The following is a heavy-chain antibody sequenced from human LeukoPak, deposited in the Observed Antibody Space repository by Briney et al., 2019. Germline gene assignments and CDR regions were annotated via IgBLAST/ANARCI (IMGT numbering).Heavy chain of an antibody. CDR2: ISGSGGST. D-gene: IGHD3-3*01. CDR1: GFTFSSYW. Sequence: PGGSLRLSCAASGFTFSSYWMSWVRQAPGKGLEWVSAISGSGGSTYYADSVKGRFTISRDNSKNTLYLQMNSLRAEDTAVYYCAKEYYDFWSGYYTASDYWGQGTLVTVSS. V-gene: IGHV3-23*01. J-gene: IGHJ4*02. CDR3: AKEYYDFWSGYYTASDY.